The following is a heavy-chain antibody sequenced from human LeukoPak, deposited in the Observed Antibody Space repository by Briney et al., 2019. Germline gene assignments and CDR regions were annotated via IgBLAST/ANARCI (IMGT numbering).Heavy chain of an antibody. V-gene: IGHV3-15*01. CDR1: GFTFTNAL. CDR3: TTGAYDILTGYYHWYFDL. CDR2: IKSKTDGGTT. D-gene: IGHD3-9*01. Sequence: PGGSLRLSCAASGFTFTNALMSWVRQAPGRGLEWVGRIKSKTDGGTTDYAAPVKGRFTISRDDSKNTLYLQMNSLKTEDTAVYYCTTGAYDILTGYYHWYFDLWGRGTLVTVSS. J-gene: IGHJ2*01.